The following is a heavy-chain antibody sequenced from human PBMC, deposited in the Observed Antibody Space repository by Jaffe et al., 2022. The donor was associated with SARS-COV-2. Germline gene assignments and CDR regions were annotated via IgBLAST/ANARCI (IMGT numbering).Heavy chain of an antibody. CDR3: ARCPTYYYGSGRDNWFDP. V-gene: IGHV4-59*01. CDR2: IYYSGST. J-gene: IGHJ5*02. CDR1: GGSISSYY. Sequence: QVQLQESGPGLVKPSETLSLTCTVSGGSISSYYWSWIRQPPGKGLEWIGYIYYSGSTNYNPSLKSRVTISVDTSKNQFSLKLSSVTAADTAVYYCARCPTYYYGSGRDNWFDPWGQGTLVTVSS. D-gene: IGHD3-10*01.